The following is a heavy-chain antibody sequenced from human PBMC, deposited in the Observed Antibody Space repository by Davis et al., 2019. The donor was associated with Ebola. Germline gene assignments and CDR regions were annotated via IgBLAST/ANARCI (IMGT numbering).Heavy chain of an antibody. J-gene: IGHJ5*02. CDR2: IIPIFGTA. V-gene: IGHV1-69*13. CDR3: ARDHTYSSSWYYWFDP. D-gene: IGHD6-13*01. CDR1: GGTFSSYA. Sequence: SVKVSCKASGGTFSSYAISWVRQAPGQGLEWMGGIIPIFGTANYAQKFQGRVTITADESTSTAYMELSSLRSEDTAVYYCARDHTYSSSWYYWFDPWGQGTLVTVSS.